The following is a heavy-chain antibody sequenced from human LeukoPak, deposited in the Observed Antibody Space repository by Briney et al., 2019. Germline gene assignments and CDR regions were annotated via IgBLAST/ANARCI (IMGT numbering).Heavy chain of an antibody. V-gene: IGHV3-23*01. D-gene: IGHD5-18*01. CDR3: AKSPGYSYATYFDY. CDR1: GFTFSSYA. CDR2: ISGSGGST. Sequence: GGSLRLSCAASGFTFSSYAMSWVRQAPGKGLEWVSAISGSGGSTYYADSVKGRFTISRDNSKNTLYLQMDSLRAEDTAVYYCAKSPGYSYATYFDYWGQGTLVTVSS. J-gene: IGHJ4*02.